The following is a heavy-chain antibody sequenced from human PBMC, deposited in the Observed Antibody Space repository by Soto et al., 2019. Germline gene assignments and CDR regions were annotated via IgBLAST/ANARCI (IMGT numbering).Heavy chain of an antibody. CDR1: GASIGMGCDD. J-gene: IGHJ6*02. CDR2: IYNSGRT. D-gene: IGHD1-7*01. CDR3: AWSKGNYGGMDV. Sequence: SESMSLTRIVSGASIGMGCDDWSWTRQHPGKGLEWIGYIYNSGRTYYNPSLKRRVTISVETSKTQYSLKLSSVTAADTAVYYCAWSKGNYGGMDVWGQGTTVTVYS. V-gene: IGHV4-31*03.